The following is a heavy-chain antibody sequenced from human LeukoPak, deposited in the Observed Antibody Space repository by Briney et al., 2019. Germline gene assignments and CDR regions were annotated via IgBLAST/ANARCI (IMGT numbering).Heavy chain of an antibody. CDR1: GYTFTSNF. CDR3: ARGYCSSASCSPGAY. D-gene: IGHD2-2*01. CDR2: INPIGGDT. V-gene: IGHV1-46*03. Sequence: ASVKVSCKASGYTFTSNFMYWVRQAPGQGLEWMGLINPIGGDTNYAQKFQGRVTMTRDTSTSTVYMELSSLRSEDTALYYCARGYCSSASCSPGAYWDQGTLVTVSS. J-gene: IGHJ4*02.